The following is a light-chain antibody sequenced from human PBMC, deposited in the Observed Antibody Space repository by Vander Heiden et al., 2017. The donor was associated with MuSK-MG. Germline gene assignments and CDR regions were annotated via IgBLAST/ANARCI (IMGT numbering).Light chain of an antibody. J-gene: IGKJ4*01. CDR1: QSISSS. V-gene: IGKV1-39*01. Sequence: DIQMTQSPSSLSASVGDRVTITCRASQSISSSLNWYQQKPGKAPNLLIYGASSLQSWVPFRFSGSGSGTDFTLTITSLQPDDFATYYCQQCYSSPLTFGGGTKVXI. CDR3: QQCYSSPLT. CDR2: GAS.